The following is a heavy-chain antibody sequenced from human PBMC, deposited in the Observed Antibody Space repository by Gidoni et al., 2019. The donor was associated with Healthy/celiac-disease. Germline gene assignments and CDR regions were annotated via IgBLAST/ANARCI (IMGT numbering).Heavy chain of an antibody. CDR3: ATLYSCGYYYVECAFDI. CDR2: ISGSGGST. CDR1: GFTFSSCA. Sequence: EVQLFESVGGLVQPGGSLRLSCAASGFTFSSCARSWVRQAPGKGREWVAAISGSGGSTYYADSVQGRFTISRDNSKNTLPLQINSLRAADTAVYYCATLYSCGYYYVECAFDIWGQGTMVTVSS. V-gene: IGHV3-23*01. D-gene: IGHD3-22*01. J-gene: IGHJ3*02.